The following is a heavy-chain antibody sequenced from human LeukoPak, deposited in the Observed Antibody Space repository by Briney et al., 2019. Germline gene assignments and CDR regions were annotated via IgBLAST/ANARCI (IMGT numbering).Heavy chain of an antibody. D-gene: IGHD4-17*01. CDR3: AAPLTVIPY. V-gene: IGHV3-74*01. Sequence: GGSLRLSCAASGFTFSSYWMHWVRQAPGKRLVWVSRINGDGSSATYADSVKGRFTISRDSAKNTVYLQMNSLRAEDTAVYYCAAPLTVIPYWGQGTLVTVSS. J-gene: IGHJ4*02. CDR2: INGDGSSA. CDR1: GFTFSSYW.